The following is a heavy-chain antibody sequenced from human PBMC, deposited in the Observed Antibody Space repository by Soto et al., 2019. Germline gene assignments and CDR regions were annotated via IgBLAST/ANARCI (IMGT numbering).Heavy chain of an antibody. CDR2: IYDRGIT. CDR3: ARDVAHGYTENV. Sequence: SETLSLTCTVSGGSVGSGEYYYSWIRQPPGTGLEWIGYIYDRGITNYTPSLKSRVTMSLYRSNNQISLKLSSVTAADTDVYFCARDVAHGYTENVWGQGTRVTVSS. J-gene: IGHJ3*01. V-gene: IGHV4-30-4*01. D-gene: IGHD5-18*01. CDR1: GGSVGSGEYY.